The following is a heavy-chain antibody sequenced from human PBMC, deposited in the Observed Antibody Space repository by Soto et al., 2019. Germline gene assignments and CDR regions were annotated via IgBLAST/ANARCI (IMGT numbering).Heavy chain of an antibody. CDR3: ARDRKVRQQLGPTPPNWFDP. V-gene: IGHV1-3*01. CDR1: GYTFTSYA. CDR2: INAGNGNT. Sequence: ASVKVSCKASGYTFTSYAMHWVRQAPGQRLEWMGWINAGNGNTKYSQKFQGRVTITRDTSASTAYMELSSLRSEDTAVYYCARDRKVRQQLGPTPPNWFDPWGQGTLVTVSS. J-gene: IGHJ5*02. D-gene: IGHD6-13*01.